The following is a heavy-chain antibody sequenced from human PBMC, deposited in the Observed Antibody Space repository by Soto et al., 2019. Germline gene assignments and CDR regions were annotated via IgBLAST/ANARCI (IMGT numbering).Heavy chain of an antibody. J-gene: IGHJ6*02. CDR2: ISGSGGST. V-gene: IGHV3-23*01. Sequence: GGSLRHSCAASGFTFSSYAMSWVRQAPGKGLEWVSAISGSGGSTYYADSVKGRFTISRDNSKNTLYLQMNSLRAEDTAVYYCARDMSLDYYYYYGMDVWGQGTTVTVSS. CDR3: ARDMSLDYYYYYGMDV. D-gene: IGHD3-10*01. CDR1: GFTFSSYA.